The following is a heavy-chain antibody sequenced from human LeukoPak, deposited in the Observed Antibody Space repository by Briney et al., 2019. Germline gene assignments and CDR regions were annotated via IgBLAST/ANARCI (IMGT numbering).Heavy chain of an antibody. D-gene: IGHD2-2*01. J-gene: IGHJ4*02. CDR2: INPNSGGT. CDR1: GYTFTSYY. V-gene: IGHV1-2*02. CDR3: ARELGYCSSTSCYRHVDY. Sequence: GASVKVSCKASGYTFTSYYMHWVRQAPGQGLEWMGWINPNSGGTNYAQKFQGRVTMTRDTSISTAYMELGRLRSDDTAVYYCARELGYCSSTSCYRHVDYWGQGTLVTVSS.